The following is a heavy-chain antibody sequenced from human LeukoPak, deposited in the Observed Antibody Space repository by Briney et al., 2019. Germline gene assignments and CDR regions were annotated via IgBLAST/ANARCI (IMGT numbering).Heavy chain of an antibody. CDR1: GFTVSSNY. V-gene: IGHV3-53*01. J-gene: IGHJ3*01. CDR3: ARDGYPALSLDL. CDR2: IYSGGST. D-gene: IGHD5-12*01. Sequence: PGGSLRLSCAASGFTVSSNYMGLVRQAPGKGLEWVSVIYSGGSTYYADSVKGRFTISRDNSKNTLYLQMNSLRAEDTAVYYCARDGYPALSLDLWGQGTMVTVSS.